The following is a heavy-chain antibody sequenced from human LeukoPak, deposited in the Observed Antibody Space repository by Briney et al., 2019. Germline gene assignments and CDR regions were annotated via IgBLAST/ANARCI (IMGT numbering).Heavy chain of an antibody. CDR1: GFTFSSYS. Sequence: GGSLGLSCAASGFTFSSYSMNWVRQAPGKGLEWVSSISSSSSYIYYADSVKGRFTISRDNAKNSLYLQMNSLRAEDTAVYYCARDGALSSYYGKYYYYYGMDVWGQGTTVTVSS. CDR3: ARDGALSSYYGKYYYYYGMDV. J-gene: IGHJ6*02. D-gene: IGHD3-10*01. CDR2: ISSSSSYI. V-gene: IGHV3-21*01.